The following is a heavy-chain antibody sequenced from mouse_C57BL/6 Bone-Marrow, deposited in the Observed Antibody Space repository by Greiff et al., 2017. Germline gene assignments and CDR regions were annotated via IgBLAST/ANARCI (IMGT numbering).Heavy chain of an antibody. CDR3: ARNYGSSSGDY. CDR1: GYTFTSYW. J-gene: IGHJ2*01. D-gene: IGHD1-1*01. V-gene: IGHV1-64*01. CDR2: IHPNSGST. Sequence: QVQLQQPGAELVKPGASVKLSCKASGYTFTSYWMHWVKQRPGQGLEWIGMIHPNSGSTNYNEKFKSKATLTVDKSSSTAYMQLSSLTSEDSAVYYCARNYGSSSGDYGGQGTTLTVSA.